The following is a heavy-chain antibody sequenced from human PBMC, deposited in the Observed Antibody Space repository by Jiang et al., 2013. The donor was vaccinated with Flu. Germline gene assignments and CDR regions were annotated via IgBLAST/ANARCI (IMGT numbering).Heavy chain of an antibody. J-gene: IGHJ5*02. Sequence: SGAEVKKPGASVKVSCKASGYTFTSYDINWVRQATGQGLEWMGWMNPNSGNTGYAQKFQGRVTMTRNTSISTAYMELSSLRSEDTAVYYCARGRAMRRWLQLIPKRDWFDPWGQGTLVTVSS. CDR1: GYTFTSYD. CDR3: ARGRAMRRWLQLIPKRDWFDP. D-gene: IGHD5-24*01. V-gene: IGHV1-8*01. CDR2: MNPNSGNT.